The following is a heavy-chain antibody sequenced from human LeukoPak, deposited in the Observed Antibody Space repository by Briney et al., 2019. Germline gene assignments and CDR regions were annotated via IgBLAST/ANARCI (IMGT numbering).Heavy chain of an antibody. CDR2: IIPIFGTA. Sequence: GASVKVSCKASGGTFSSYAISWVRQAPGQGLEWVGGIIPIFGTANYAQKFQGRVTITTDESTSTAYMELSSLRSEDTAVYYCASYYYDSSGYYSAFDIWGQGTMVTVSS. CDR3: ASYYYDSSGYYSAFDI. J-gene: IGHJ3*02. D-gene: IGHD3-22*01. CDR1: GGTFSSYA. V-gene: IGHV1-69*05.